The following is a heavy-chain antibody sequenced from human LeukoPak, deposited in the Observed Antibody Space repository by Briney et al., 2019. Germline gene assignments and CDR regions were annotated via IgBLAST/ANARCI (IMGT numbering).Heavy chain of an antibody. CDR1: GYTLTDYY. CDR2: INPNSGAT. Sequence: ASVKVSCKASGYTLTDYYLHWVRQAPGQGLKWMVWINPNSGATHYAQSFQARVTMTRDTSIASSYMELTGHESDDTAVYYCARGRRILGGPENAGDFFDFWGQGSLVTVSS. V-gene: IGHV1-2*02. J-gene: IGHJ4*01. D-gene: IGHD7-27*01. CDR3: ARGRRILGGPENAGDFFDF.